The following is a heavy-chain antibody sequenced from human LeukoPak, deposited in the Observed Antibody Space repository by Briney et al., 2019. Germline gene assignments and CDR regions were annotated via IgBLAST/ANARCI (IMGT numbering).Heavy chain of an antibody. J-gene: IGHJ6*02. CDR2: IYYSGST. V-gene: IGHV4-59*01. Sequence: SETLSLTCTVPGGSISSYYWSWIRQPPGKGLEWMGYIYYSGSTNYNPSLKRRVTISVDTSKNQFSLKLSSVTAADTAVYYCARLYGDYGVTRYGMDVWGQGTTVTVSS. CDR3: ARLYGDYGVTRYGMDV. CDR1: GGSISSYY. D-gene: IGHD4-17*01.